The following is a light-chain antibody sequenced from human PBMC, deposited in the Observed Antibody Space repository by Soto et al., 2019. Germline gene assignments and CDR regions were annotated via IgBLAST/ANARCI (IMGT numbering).Light chain of an antibody. V-gene: IGLV2-14*01. CDR2: DVS. CDR3: SSYTGSSTYVV. Sequence: QSALTQPASASGSPGQSITISCTGTSSDVGGYNYVSWYQQHPGKAPKLIIYDVSNRPSGVSNRFSGSKSGNTASLTISGLQAEDEADYYCSSYTGSSTYVVFGGGTKLTVL. J-gene: IGLJ2*01. CDR1: SSDVGGYNY.